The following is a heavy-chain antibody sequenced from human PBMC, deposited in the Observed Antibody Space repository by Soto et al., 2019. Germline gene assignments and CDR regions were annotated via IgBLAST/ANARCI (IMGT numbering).Heavy chain of an antibody. Sequence: QVQPVQSGAEVQKPGSSVKVSCKASGGTFSSYAISWVRQAPGQGLEWMGGIIPIFGTANYAQKFQGRVTITADESTSTAYMELSSLRSEDTAVYYWARWERRTYNWFDPWGQGSLVTVSS. CDR3: ARWERRTYNWFDP. CDR1: GGTFSSYA. V-gene: IGHV1-69*01. J-gene: IGHJ5*02. D-gene: IGHD1-26*01. CDR2: IIPIFGTA.